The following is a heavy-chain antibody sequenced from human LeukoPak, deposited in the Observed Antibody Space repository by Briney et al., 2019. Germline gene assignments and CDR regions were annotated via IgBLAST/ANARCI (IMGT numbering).Heavy chain of an antibody. CDR1: GGSISNSRYY. D-gene: IGHD6-19*01. V-gene: IGHV4-39*07. CDR3: ARDLKGSGWYGWFDP. Sequence: SETLSLTCSVSGGSISNSRYYWGWLRQPPGKGLEWNGSIFYSGATNSNPSLKSRVTISVDKSKNQFSLKLSSVTAADTAVYYCARDLKGSGWYGWFDPWGQGTLVTVSS. J-gene: IGHJ5*02. CDR2: IFYSGAT.